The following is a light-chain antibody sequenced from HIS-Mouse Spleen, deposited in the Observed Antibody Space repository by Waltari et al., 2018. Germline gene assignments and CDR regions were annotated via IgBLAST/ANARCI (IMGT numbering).Light chain of an antibody. V-gene: IGLV2-14*01. J-gene: IGLJ3*02. CDR3: SSYTSSSTLWV. CDR2: EVS. Sequence: QSALTQPASVSGSPGQSITISCTGTSSDVGGYNYVSWYPQPPGKAPKLMIYEVSNRPSGVSNRFSGSKSGNTASLTISGLQAEDEADYYCSSYTSSSTLWVFGGGTKLTVL. CDR1: SSDVGGYNY.